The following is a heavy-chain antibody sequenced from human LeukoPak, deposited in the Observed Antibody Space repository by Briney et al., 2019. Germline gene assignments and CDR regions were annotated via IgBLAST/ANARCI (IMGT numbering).Heavy chain of an antibody. CDR1: GFSFSSYT. D-gene: IGHD3-16*01. J-gene: IGHJ4*02. Sequence: GRSLRLSCAASGFSFSSYTMHWVRQAPGTGLQWVAVISYEGNEKFYADSVSVRFTIARDSSNNTLYLEMNSLRPEDTAIYYCARKGGTMITYSPFDYWGQGTLVTVSS. CDR2: ISYEGNEK. V-gene: IGHV3-30*04. CDR3: ARKGGTMITYSPFDY.